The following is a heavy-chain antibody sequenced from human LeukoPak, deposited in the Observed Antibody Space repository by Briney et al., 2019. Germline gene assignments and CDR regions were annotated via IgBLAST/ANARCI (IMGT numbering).Heavy chain of an antibody. Sequence: SVKVSCKASGGTFSSYAISWVRQAPGQGLEWMGGIIPIFGTANYAQKFQGRVTITADESTSTAYMELSSLRSEDTAVYYCARDEYGLGSSSGGDWFDPWGQGTLVTVSS. CDR3: ARDEYGLGSSSGGDWFDP. V-gene: IGHV1-69*13. CDR2: IIPIFGTA. J-gene: IGHJ5*02. CDR1: GGTFSSYA. D-gene: IGHD6-6*01.